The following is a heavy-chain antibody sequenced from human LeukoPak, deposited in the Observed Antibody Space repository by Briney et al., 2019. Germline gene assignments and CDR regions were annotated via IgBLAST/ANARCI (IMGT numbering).Heavy chain of an antibody. J-gene: IGHJ4*02. CDR2: IYHSGST. D-gene: IGHD3-22*01. Sequence: PSETLSLTCGVSSGSISSSNWWSWVRQPAGKGLEWIGEIYHSGSTNYNPSLKSRVTISVDKSKNQFSLKLSSVTAADTAVYYCASWVLNYYDSSCYYTYYWGQGTLVTVSS. CDR3: ASWVLNYYDSSCYYTYY. V-gene: IGHV4-4*02. CDR1: SGSISSSNW.